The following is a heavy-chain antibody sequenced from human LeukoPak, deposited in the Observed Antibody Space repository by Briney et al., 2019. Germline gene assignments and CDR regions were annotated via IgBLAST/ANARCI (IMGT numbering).Heavy chain of an antibody. D-gene: IGHD5-24*01. CDR3: ARGRQRWLQPLPFDY. Sequence: GESLKISCKGSGYTFINYWIGWVRQMPGKGLEWMGIIYPGDSDTRYSPPFQGQVTISADKSISIAYLQWSSLKASDTAMYYCARGRQRWLQPLPFDYWGQGTLVTVSS. CDR1: GYTFINYW. CDR2: IYPGDSDT. V-gene: IGHV5-51*01. J-gene: IGHJ4*02.